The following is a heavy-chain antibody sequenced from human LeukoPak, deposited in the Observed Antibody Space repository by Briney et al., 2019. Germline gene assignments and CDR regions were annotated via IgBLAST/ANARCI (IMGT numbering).Heavy chain of an antibody. V-gene: IGHV3-7*01. J-gene: IGHJ4*02. CDR3: AKQRGQGYCFDY. D-gene: IGHD1/OR15-1a*01. CDR1: GFTFSGYW. CDR2: IIQDGGDK. Sequence: GGSLRLSCAASGFTFSGYWMSWVRQAPGKGLEWVANIIQDGGDKYYVDSVKGRFTISRDNVKHSLYLQMNSLRAEDTAVYYCAKQRGQGYCFDYWGQGTLVTVSS.